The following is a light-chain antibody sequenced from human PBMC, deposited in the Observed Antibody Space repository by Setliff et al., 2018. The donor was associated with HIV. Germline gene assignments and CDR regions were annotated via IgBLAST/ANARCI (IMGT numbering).Light chain of an antibody. CDR3: CSYAGTYTSLYV. J-gene: IGLJ1*01. V-gene: IGLV2-11*01. Sequence: QSALTQPRSVSGSPGQSVTISCTGTSSDVGGYNYVSWYQQHPDKAPKLIIYDVSKRPSGVPDRFSGSKSGNTASLTISGLQAEDEVDYYCCSYAGTYTSLYVFGTGTNVTVL. CDR2: DVS. CDR1: SSDVGGYNY.